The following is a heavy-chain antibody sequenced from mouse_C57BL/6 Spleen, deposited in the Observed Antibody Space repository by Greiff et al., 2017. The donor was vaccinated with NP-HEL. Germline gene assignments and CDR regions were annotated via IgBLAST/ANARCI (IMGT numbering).Heavy chain of an antibody. V-gene: IGHV5-9-1*02. CDR2: ISSGGDYI. CDR1: GFTFSSYA. Sequence: EVKLMESGEGLVKPGGSLKLSCAASGFTFSSYAMSWVRQTPEKRLEWVAYISSGGDYIYYADTVKGRFTISRDNARNTLYLQMSSLKSEDTAMYYCTREGADDVRYFDVWGTGTTVTVSS. D-gene: IGHD2-12*01. J-gene: IGHJ1*03. CDR3: TREGADDVRYFDV.